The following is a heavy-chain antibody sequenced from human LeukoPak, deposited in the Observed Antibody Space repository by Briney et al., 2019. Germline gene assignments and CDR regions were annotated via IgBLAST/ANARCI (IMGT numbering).Heavy chain of an antibody. J-gene: IGHJ4*02. CDR1: GFTFSSYW. Sequence: GGSLRLSCAPPGFTFSSYWMSWVRQPPGKGLEWVANIKQDGSEKYYVDSVKGRFTISRDNAKNSLYLQMNSLRAEDAAVYYCARYGVYSNYGYFDYWGQGTLVTASS. CDR3: ARYGVYSNYGYFDY. CDR2: IKQDGSEK. D-gene: IGHD4-11*01. V-gene: IGHV3-7*01.